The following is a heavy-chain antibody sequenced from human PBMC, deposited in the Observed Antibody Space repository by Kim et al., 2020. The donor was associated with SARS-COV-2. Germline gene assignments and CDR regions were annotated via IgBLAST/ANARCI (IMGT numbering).Heavy chain of an antibody. CDR1: GFTFSSYA. Sequence: GGSLRLSCAASGFTFSSYAMSWVRQAPGKGREWVSAIRGSGGSTYYADSVKGRFTISRDNSKNTLYLKMNSLRAEDTAVYYCAKTTSIAARIADFDYWGQGTLVTVSS. D-gene: IGHD6-6*01. J-gene: IGHJ4*02. V-gene: IGHV3-23*01. CDR2: IRGSGGST. CDR3: AKTTSIAARIADFDY.